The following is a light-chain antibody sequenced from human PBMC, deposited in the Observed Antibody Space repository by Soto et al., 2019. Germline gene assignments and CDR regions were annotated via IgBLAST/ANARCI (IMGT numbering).Light chain of an antibody. CDR3: QSHDSTLSARDV. CDR2: GNT. V-gene: IGLV1-40*01. J-gene: IGLJ1*01. Sequence: QSVLTQPPSVSGAPGQRVTISCTGSSSNIGANYDVHWYQHRPGTAPKLLIFGNTNRPSGVPDRFSGSKSGTSASLAITGLQAEDEGDYYCQSHDSTLSARDVFGTGTKVTVL. CDR1: SSNIGANYD.